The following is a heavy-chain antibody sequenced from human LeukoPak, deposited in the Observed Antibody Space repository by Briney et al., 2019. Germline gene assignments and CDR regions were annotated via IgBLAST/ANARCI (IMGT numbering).Heavy chain of an antibody. Sequence: SVKVSCKASGGTFSSYAISWVRQAPGQGLEWMGGIIPIFGTANYAQKFQGRVTITTDESTSTAYMELSSLRSEDTAVYYCATARQGGTTYGFFYFDYWGQGTLVTVSS. CDR1: GGTFSSYA. CDR3: ATARQGGTTYGFFYFDY. V-gene: IGHV1-69*05. D-gene: IGHD1-7*01. J-gene: IGHJ4*02. CDR2: IIPIFGTA.